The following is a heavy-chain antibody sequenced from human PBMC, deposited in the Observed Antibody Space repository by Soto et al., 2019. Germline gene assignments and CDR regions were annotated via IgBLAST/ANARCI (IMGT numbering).Heavy chain of an antibody. D-gene: IGHD6-19*01. J-gene: IGHJ1*01. CDR3: AKGVPGIAVAGTGYFQH. CDR2: ISSSTIYI. Sequence: PGGSLRLSCAASGLTFSSYSMNWVRQAPGKGLEWVSSISSSTIYIYYADSVKGRFTISRDNSKNTLYLQMNSLRAEDTAVYYCAKGVPGIAVAGTGYFQHWGQGTLVTVSS. V-gene: IGHV3-21*04. CDR1: GLTFSSYS.